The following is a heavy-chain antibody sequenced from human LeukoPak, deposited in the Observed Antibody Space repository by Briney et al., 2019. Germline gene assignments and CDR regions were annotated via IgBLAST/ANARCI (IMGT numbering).Heavy chain of an antibody. CDR3: AKGQYSGSYPSMDGAFDI. D-gene: IGHD1-26*01. CDR2: ISGSGGST. J-gene: IGHJ3*02. Sequence: PGGSLRLSCAASGFTFSSYAMSWVRQAPGKGLEWVSAISGSGGSTYYADSVKGRFTISRDNSKNTLYLQMNSLRAEDTAVYYCAKGQYSGSYPSMDGAFDIWGQGTMVTVSS. CDR1: GFTFSSYA. V-gene: IGHV3-23*01.